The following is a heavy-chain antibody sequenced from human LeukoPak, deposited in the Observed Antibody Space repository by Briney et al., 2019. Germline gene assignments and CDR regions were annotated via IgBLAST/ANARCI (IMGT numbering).Heavy chain of an antibody. Sequence: GAALKGSCKTSGYTFVSYGIGWGRQAPGQGLELMGWICPYNGKPNHAQKFKGRVPMTAATSTTTVYTDVRSLKADDTAVYFCARVLEPWMQPGDFDIWGQGTMVTVSS. CDR3: ARVLEPWMQPGDFDI. CDR2: ICPYNGKP. D-gene: IGHD2-21*01. V-gene: IGHV1-18*01. CDR1: GYTFVSYG. J-gene: IGHJ3*02.